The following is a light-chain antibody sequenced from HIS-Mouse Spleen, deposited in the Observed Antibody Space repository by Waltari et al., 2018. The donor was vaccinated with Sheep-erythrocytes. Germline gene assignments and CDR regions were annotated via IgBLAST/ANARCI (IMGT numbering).Light chain of an antibody. CDR3: CSYAGSYNHI. CDR2: DFS. Sequence: QSALTQPRSVSGSPGQSVTISCTGTSSDVGGYNYVSWYQQHPGKAPKLMIYDFSKRPAGVPVRFAGSKSGTTASLTISGRQAEDEADYSCCSYAGSYNHIFATGTKVTVL. V-gene: IGLV2-11*01. J-gene: IGLJ1*01. CDR1: SSDVGGYNY.